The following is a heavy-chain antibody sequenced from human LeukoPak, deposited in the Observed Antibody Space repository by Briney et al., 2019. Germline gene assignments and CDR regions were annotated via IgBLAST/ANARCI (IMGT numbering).Heavy chain of an antibody. CDR2: VYYSGDT. CDR3: ATESMTTRYYYYFYMDV. D-gene: IGHD4-11*01. CDR1: GGSINSTRYY. V-gene: IGHV4-39*01. J-gene: IGHJ6*03. Sequence: SETLSLTCTASGGSINSTRYYWGWIRQPPGKGLEWIGSVYYSGDTHYSPSLRSRVTISVDTSKNQFSLKMNSMTAADTSVYYCATESMTTRYYYYFYMDVWGKGTTVTVSS.